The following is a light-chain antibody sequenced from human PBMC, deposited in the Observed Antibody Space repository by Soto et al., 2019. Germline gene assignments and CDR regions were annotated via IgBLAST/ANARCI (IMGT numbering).Light chain of an antibody. CDR3: QQRSSWPPTIT. J-gene: IGKJ5*01. CDR2: DAS. V-gene: IGKV3-11*01. CDR1: QSVSSNY. Sequence: EIVLTQSPGTLSLSPGERATLSCRASQSVSSNYLAWYHQKPGQAPRLLIYDASYRATDIPPRFSGSGSGTDFTLTISSLEPEDFAVYYCQQRSSWPPTITFGQGTRLPIK.